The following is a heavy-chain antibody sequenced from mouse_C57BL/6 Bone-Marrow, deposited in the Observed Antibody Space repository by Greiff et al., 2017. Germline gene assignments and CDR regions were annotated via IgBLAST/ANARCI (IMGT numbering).Heavy chain of an antibody. D-gene: IGHD4-1*01. CDR1: GYTFTSYG. CDR3: ARNWASYYLDY. J-gene: IGHJ2*01. Sequence: QVQLQQSGAELAKPGASVKLSCKASGYTFTSYGISWVKQRTGQGLEWIGEIYPRSGNTYYNEKFKGKATLTAGKSSSTAYMELRSLTSEDSAVYFYARNWASYYLDYGGQGTTRTVSS. CDR2: IYPRSGNT. V-gene: IGHV1-81*01.